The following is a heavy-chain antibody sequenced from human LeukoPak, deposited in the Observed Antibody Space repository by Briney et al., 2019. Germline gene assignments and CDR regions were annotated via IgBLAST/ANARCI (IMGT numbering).Heavy chain of an antibody. D-gene: IGHD3-10*01. J-gene: IGHJ6*02. CDR3: TADREPGYGSGSFYYGMDV. V-gene: IGHV3-15*01. CDR1: GFTFSNAW. Sequence: GGSLRLSCAASGFTFSNAWMSWVRQAPGKGLEWVGRIKSKTDGGTTDYAAPVKGRFTISRDDSKNTLYLQMNSLKTEVTAVYYCTADREPGYGSGSFYYGMDVWGQGTTVTVSS. CDR2: IKSKTDGGTT.